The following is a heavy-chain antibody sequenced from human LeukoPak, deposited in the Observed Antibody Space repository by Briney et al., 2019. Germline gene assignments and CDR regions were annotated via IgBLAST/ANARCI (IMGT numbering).Heavy chain of an antibody. V-gene: IGHV3-23*01. CDR1: GFTFSSYA. J-gene: IGHJ4*02. D-gene: IGHD6-19*01. CDR2: ISDSGGYT. CDR3: AKSITVAEKIDS. Sequence: GGSLRLSCAASGFTFSSYALTWVRQAPGKGLEWVSTISDSGGYTYYADSVEGRFTISRDNSKNTLYLQMNSLRAEDTAVYYCAKSITVAEKIDSWGQGTLVTVSS.